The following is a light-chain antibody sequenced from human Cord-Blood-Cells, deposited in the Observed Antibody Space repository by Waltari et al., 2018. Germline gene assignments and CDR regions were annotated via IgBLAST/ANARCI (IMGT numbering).Light chain of an antibody. CDR3: QQYNNWPLT. V-gene: IGKV3-15*01. CDR2: GAS. CDR1: QSVSSN. Sequence: EIVMPQSPATLSVPPGESATLSCRASQSVSSNLAWYQEKPGQAPRLLIYGASTRATGIPARFSGSGSGTEFTLTISSLQSEDFAVYYCQQYNNWPLTFGGGTKVEIK. J-gene: IGKJ4*01.